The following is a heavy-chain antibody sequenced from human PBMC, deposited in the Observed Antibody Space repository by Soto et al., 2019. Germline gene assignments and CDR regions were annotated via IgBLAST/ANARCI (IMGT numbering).Heavy chain of an antibody. D-gene: IGHD2-2*01. V-gene: IGHV4-34*01. CDR1: GGSFSGYY. Sequence: SETLSLTCAVYGGSFSGYYWSWIRQPPGKGLEWIGEINHSGSTNYNPSLKSRVTISVDTSKNQFSLKLSSVTAADTAVYYCARGGYHCSSTSCYDYWGQGTLVTVSS. J-gene: IGHJ4*02. CDR3: ARGGYHCSSTSCYDY. CDR2: INHSGST.